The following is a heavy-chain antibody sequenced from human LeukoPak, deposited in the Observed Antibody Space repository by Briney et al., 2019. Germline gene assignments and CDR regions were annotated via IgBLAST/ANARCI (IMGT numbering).Heavy chain of an antibody. J-gene: IGHJ5*02. Sequence: SETLSLTCTVSGGSISSSYYYWGWIRQPRGKGLEWIGSIYSSGSTYYKPSLKSRVTISVDTSKNQFSLKLSSVTAADTAVYYCVRGYSSSWYGRWFDPWGQGTLVTVSS. CDR2: IYSSGST. D-gene: IGHD6-13*01. CDR1: GGSISSSYYY. CDR3: VRGYSSSWYGRWFDP. V-gene: IGHV4-39*07.